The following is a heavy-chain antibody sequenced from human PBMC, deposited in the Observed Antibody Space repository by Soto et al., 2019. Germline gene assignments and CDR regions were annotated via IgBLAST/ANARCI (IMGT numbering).Heavy chain of an antibody. Sequence: QLQLQESGPGLVKPSETLSLTCNVSGVSISDTSYYWGWIRQPPGQGLEWIGTIYFNGNTFYNPSPKSRLHISVDTAKNQISLRLTSVPAADTAVYYCARQGSYWGQGTLVAVSS. V-gene: IGHV4-39*01. CDR3: ARQGSY. CDR1: GVSISDTSYY. CDR2: IYFNGNT. J-gene: IGHJ4*02.